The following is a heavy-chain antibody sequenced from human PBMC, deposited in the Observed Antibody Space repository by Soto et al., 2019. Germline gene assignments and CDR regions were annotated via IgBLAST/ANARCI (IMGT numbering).Heavy chain of an antibody. J-gene: IGHJ5*02. CDR1: GGAISGYY. Sequence: SETLSLTXTVSGGAISGYYWTWVRQSAGKGLEWIGRIYSSGGTKYNPSLQSRVTMSLDTSKNQFSLRLSSVTAADTAVYYCARGQRFSDSFDPWGQGTLVTVSS. V-gene: IGHV4-4*07. CDR3: ARGQRFSDSFDP. D-gene: IGHD3-3*01. CDR2: IYSSGGT.